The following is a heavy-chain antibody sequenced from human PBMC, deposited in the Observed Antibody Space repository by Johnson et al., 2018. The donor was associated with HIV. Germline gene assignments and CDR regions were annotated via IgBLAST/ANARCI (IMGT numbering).Heavy chain of an antibody. D-gene: IGHD1/OR15-1a*01. J-gene: IGHJ3*02. CDR1: GFTFSSYW. V-gene: IGHV3-7*01. CDR2: IKQDGSEK. CDR3: ARGGLGFQNIHDPFDI. Sequence: VQLVESGGGLVQPGGSLRLSCSASGFTFSSYWMSWVRQAPGKGLEWVANIKQDGSEKSYVDSVKGRFNISRDNAKNSLYLQMNSLRAEDTAVYYCARGGLGFQNIHDPFDIWGQGTMVTVSS.